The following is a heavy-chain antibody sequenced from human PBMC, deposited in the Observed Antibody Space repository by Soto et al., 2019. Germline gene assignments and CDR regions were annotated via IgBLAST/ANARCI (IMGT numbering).Heavy chain of an antibody. D-gene: IGHD3-9*01. CDR2: ISGSGGST. Sequence: GSLRLSCAASGFTFSSYAMSWVRQAPGKGLEWVSAISGSGGSTYYADSVKGRFKISRDDSKNTLYLQMNSLRAEDTAVYYCAKDLVVLRYFDWLGAGFDYWGQGTLVTDSS. J-gene: IGHJ4*02. V-gene: IGHV3-23*01. CDR1: GFTFSSYA. CDR3: AKDLVVLRYFDWLGAGFDY.